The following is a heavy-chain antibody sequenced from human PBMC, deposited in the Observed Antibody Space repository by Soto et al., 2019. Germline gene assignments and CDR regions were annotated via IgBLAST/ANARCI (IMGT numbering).Heavy chain of an antibody. V-gene: IGHV4-31*03. CDR2: IYYSGST. Sequence: SETLSLTCTVSGGSISRGGYYWSWIRQHPGKGLEWIGYIYYSGSTYYNPSLKSRVTISVDTSKNQFSLKLSSLTAADTAVYYCSRCFYYDISFYYLDLVGDAFYFSGQGTLVTVSS. D-gene: IGHD3-22*01. J-gene: IGHJ3*01. CDR1: GGSISRGGYY. CDR3: SRCFYYDISFYYLDLVGDAFYF.